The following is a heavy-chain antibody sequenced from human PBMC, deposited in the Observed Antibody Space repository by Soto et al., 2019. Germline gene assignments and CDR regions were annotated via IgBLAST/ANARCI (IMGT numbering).Heavy chain of an antibody. CDR1: SGSISSSTYH. Sequence: SETLSLTCTVSSGSISSSTYHWAWIRQPPGKGLEWIGSIYFSGTTYYSPSLKTRVTLFVDTSKNQFSLKLTSVTAADTAVYYCAAGISSAGHYWGQGTLVTVSS. CDR3: AAGISSAGHY. CDR2: IYFSGTT. V-gene: IGHV4-39*01. J-gene: IGHJ4*02. D-gene: IGHD6-13*01.